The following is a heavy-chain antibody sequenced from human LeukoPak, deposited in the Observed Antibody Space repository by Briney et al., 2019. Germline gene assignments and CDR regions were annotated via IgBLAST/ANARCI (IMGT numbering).Heavy chain of an antibody. Sequence: PGGSLRLSCAASGFTFSSYSMNWVRQAPGKGLEWVSSISSSSSYIYYADSVKGRFTISRDNAKNSLYLQMNSLRAEDTAVYYCARVDDILTGYPEYYFGYWGQGTLVTVSS. CDR1: GFTFSSYS. CDR2: ISSSSSYI. V-gene: IGHV3-21*01. D-gene: IGHD3-9*01. J-gene: IGHJ4*02. CDR3: ARVDDILTGYPEYYFGY.